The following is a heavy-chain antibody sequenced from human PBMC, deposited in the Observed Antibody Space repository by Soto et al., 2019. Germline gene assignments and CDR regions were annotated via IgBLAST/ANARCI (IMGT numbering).Heavy chain of an antibody. J-gene: IGHJ4*02. CDR3: ARGDVEVKKYYYDSSGYYYYFDY. CDR1: GGTFSSYA. Sequence: QVHLVQSGAEVKKPGSSVKVSCKASGGTFSSYAISWVRQAPGQGLEWMGGIIPIFGTPNYAQKFQGRVTITADESTRTAYMALSSLRSEDTAVYYCARGDVEVKKYYYDSSGYYYYFDYWGQGTLVTVSS. CDR2: IIPIFGTP. D-gene: IGHD3-22*01. V-gene: IGHV1-69*01.